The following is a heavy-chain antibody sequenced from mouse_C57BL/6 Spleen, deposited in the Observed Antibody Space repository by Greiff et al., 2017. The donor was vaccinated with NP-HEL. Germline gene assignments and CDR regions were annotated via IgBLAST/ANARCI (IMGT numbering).Heavy chain of an antibody. CDR3: ASSLRGAMDY. Sequence: VQLQQSGAELVKPGASVKMSCKASGYTFTSYWITWVKQRPGQGLEWIGDIYPGSGSTNYNEKFKSKATLTVDKSSSTAYMQLSSLTSEDSAVYYCASSLRGAMDYWGQGTSVTVSS. J-gene: IGHJ4*01. CDR1: GYTFTSYW. CDR2: IYPGSGST. V-gene: IGHV1-55*01. D-gene: IGHD1-1*01.